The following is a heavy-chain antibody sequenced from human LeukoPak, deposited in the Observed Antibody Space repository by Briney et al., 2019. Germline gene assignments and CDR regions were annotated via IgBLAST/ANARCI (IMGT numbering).Heavy chain of an antibody. V-gene: IGHV4-4*09. CDR1: GVSISTFQ. J-gene: IGHJ4*02. D-gene: IGHD1-1*01. CDR3: ATSNDAKVAPFDH. Sequence: SETLSLTCTVSGVSISTFQWSWIRQPPGKGLEWIGNIHTNERANYNPSLKSRVTMSVDTSKSQFSLLLTSVSAADTAVYYCATSNDAKVAPFDHLRQGILVTVSS. CDR2: IHTNERA.